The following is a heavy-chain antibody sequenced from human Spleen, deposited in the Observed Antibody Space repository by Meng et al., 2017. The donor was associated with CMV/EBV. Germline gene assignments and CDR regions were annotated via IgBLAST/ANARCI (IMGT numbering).Heavy chain of an antibody. CDR1: GGTFNNYA. V-gene: IGHV1-69*05. D-gene: IGHD3-3*01. CDR3: ARDPSASVWSGYHEY. CDR2: IIPFFGKA. J-gene: IGHJ4*02. Sequence: SVKVSCKASGGTFNNYAVTWVRQAPGQGIEWMAGIIPFFGKATYAQKFQGRITITTDEFTTTVYMELSSLRSEDTAVYYCARDPSASVWSGYHEYWGQGALVTVSS.